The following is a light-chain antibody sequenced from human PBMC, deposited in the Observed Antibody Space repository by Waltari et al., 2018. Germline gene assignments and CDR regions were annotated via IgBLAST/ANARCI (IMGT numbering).Light chain of an antibody. CDR3: QQRGNWPPWT. J-gene: IGKJ1*01. Sequence: EIVLTPSPATPSVSPGESATLPCRASQSVSSFLAWYQQKPGQAPRLLIYDTSNRATGIPARFTCSGSGTDFTLTISSLEPEDSAVYYCQQRGNWPPWTFGQGTKVEV. V-gene: IGKV3-11*01. CDR1: QSVSSF. CDR2: DTS.